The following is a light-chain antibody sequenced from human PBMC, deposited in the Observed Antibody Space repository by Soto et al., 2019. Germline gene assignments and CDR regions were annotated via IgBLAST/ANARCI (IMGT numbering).Light chain of an antibody. CDR2: GAS. J-gene: IGKJ1*01. CDR1: QDVGRH. V-gene: IGKV3-15*01. CDR3: QQFNVWPRT. Sequence: EMMMTQSPATLSVSPGERATLSCRAAQDVGRHLAWYQQKPGQAPRLLIYGASTRATGVTSRFSGNGSGTEFTLTISSMQAEDFAVYYCQQFNVWPRTGGQGNKLDIK.